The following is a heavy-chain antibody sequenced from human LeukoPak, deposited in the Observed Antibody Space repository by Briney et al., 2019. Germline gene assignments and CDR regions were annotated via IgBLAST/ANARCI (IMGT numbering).Heavy chain of an antibody. CDR3: AREGYCSSTSCYTFYYYYYYMDV. CDR2: ISSSSSYI. D-gene: IGHD2-2*02. CDR1: GFTFSSYE. J-gene: IGHJ6*03. V-gene: IGHV3-21*01. Sequence: KTGGSLRLSCAASGFTFSSYEMNWVRQAPGKGLEWVSSISSSSSYIYYADSVKGRFTISRDNAKNSLYLQMNSLRAEDTAVYYCAREGYCSSTSCYTFYYYYYYMDVWGKGTTVTVSS.